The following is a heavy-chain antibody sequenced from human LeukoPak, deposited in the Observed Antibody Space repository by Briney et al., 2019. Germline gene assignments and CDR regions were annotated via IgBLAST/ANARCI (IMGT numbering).Heavy chain of an antibody. CDR3: ARGQLDGYSVLHYYYYLDV. CDR1: GGSISSSSYY. J-gene: IGHJ6*03. Sequence: SETLSLTCTVSGGSISSSSYYWGWIRQPPGKGLEWIGSIYYSGSTYYNPSLKSRVTISVDTSKNQFSLKLSSVTAADTAVYYCARGQLDGYSVLHYYYYLDVWDKGTTVTVSS. D-gene: IGHD5-24*01. V-gene: IGHV4-39*01. CDR2: IYYSGST.